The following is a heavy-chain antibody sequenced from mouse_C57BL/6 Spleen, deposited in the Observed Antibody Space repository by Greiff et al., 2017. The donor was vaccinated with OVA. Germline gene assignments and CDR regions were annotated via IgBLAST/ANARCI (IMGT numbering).Heavy chain of an antibody. Sequence: EVKLMESGGGLVKPGGSLKLSCAASGFTFSSYAMSWVRQTPEKRLEWVATISDGGSYTYYPDNVKGRFTISRDNAKNNLYLQMSHLKSEDTAMYYCARDRGEPWYFDVWGTGTTVTVSS. V-gene: IGHV5-4*01. J-gene: IGHJ1*03. CDR1: GFTFSSYA. CDR3: ARDRGEPWYFDV. CDR2: ISDGGSYT.